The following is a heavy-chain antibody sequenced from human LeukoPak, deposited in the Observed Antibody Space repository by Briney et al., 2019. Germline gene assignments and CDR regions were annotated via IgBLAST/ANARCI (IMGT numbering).Heavy chain of an antibody. V-gene: IGHV3-23*01. CDR1: GFTFSNYV. CDR3: ARDSRRVDY. J-gene: IGHJ4*02. Sequence: GGSLRLSCAASGFTFSNYVMSWVRQAPGKGLEWVSGISGSGAYTYYADSVKGRFTISRDNSKNTLYLQMNSLRAEDTAVYYCARDSRRVDYWGQGTLVTVSS. CDR2: ISGSGAYT.